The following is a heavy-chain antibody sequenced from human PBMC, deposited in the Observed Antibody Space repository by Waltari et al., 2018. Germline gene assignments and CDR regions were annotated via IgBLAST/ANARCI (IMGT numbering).Heavy chain of an antibody. CDR2: ISGSSDKT. CDR1: GFTFSSYA. J-gene: IGHJ6*02. CDR3: AKPTYYYDSSGYSTHGMDV. V-gene: IGHV3-23*01. Sequence: GGSLRLSCAASGFTFSSYAMNWVRQAPGKGLEWVSAISGSSDKTYYVDPVKGRFTISRDNSKNTLNLQMNSLRAEDTAVYYCAKPTYYYDSSGYSTHGMDVWGQGTTVTVSS. D-gene: IGHD3-22*01.